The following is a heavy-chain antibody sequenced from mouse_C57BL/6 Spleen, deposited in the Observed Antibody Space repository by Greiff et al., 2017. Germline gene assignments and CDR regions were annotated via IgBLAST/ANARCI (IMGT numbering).Heavy chain of an antibody. D-gene: IGHD1-1*01. CDR3: ARMGSYYGSSLFDY. CDR2: IYPGSGST. Sequence: VQLQQPGAELVKPGASVKMSCKASGYTFTSYWITWVKQRPGQGLEWIGDIYPGSGSTNYNEKFKSKATLTVDTSSSTAYMQLSSLTSEDSAVYYCARMGSYYGSSLFDYWGQGTTLTVSS. V-gene: IGHV1-55*01. J-gene: IGHJ2*01. CDR1: GYTFTSYW.